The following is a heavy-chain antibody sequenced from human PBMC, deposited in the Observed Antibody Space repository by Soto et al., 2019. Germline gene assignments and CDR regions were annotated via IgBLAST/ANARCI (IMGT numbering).Heavy chain of an antibody. D-gene: IGHD3-3*01. V-gene: IGHV4-4*02. Sequence: SLTCAVSGGSISSSNWWSWVRQPPGKGLEWIGEIYHSGSTNYNPSLKSRVTISVDKSKNQFSLKLSSVTAADTAVYYCARDRAIFGVAVYYYGMDVWGQGTTVTVSS. CDR1: GGSISSSNW. J-gene: IGHJ6*02. CDR3: ARDRAIFGVAVYYYGMDV. CDR2: IYHSGST.